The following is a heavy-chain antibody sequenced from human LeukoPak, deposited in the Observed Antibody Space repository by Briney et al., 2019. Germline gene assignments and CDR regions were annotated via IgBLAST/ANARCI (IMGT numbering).Heavy chain of an antibody. Sequence: ASVKVSCKAPGYSFADYYMHWVRQAPGHGLVWMGWINPNSGGTNYAQKFQGRVTMTRGTSISTAYMELSRLRSDDTAVYYCASGYCSGGSCLSFDYWGQGTLVTVSS. CDR2: INPNSGGT. J-gene: IGHJ4*02. D-gene: IGHD2-15*01. CDR3: ASGYCSGGSCLSFDY. V-gene: IGHV1-2*02. CDR1: GYSFADYY.